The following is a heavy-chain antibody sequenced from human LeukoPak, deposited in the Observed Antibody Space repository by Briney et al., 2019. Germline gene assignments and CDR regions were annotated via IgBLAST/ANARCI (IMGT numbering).Heavy chain of an antibody. J-gene: IGHJ2*01. CDR2: ISSSSSYI. Sequence: TGGSLRLSCAASGFTFSSYSMNWVRQAPGKGLEWVSSISSSSSYIYYADSVKGRFTISRDNAKNSLYLQMNSLRAEDTAVYYCARDLFYGDLRALWYFDLWGRGTLVTVSS. V-gene: IGHV3-21*01. CDR1: GFTFSSYS. D-gene: IGHD4-17*01. CDR3: ARDLFYGDLRALWYFDL.